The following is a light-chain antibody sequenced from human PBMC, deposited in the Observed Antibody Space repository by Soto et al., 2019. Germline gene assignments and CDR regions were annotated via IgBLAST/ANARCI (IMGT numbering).Light chain of an antibody. V-gene: IGKV1D-16*01. CDR2: ATS. CDR1: QGVSNW. Sequence: DVQMTQSPSSLSASVGDTVTITCRASQGVSNWLAWYQKKPEKAPKSLIYATSTLQSGVPSRFSGSGYGTDFTLTISSLQPGDFATYYRQQYGSFPPTFGGGTKVEIK. CDR3: QQYGSFPPT. J-gene: IGKJ4*01.